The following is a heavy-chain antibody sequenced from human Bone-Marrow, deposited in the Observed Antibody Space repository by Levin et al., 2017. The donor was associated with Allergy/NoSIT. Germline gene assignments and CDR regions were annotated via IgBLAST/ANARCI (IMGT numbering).Heavy chain of an antibody. V-gene: IGHV5-51*01. CDR1: GYSFTSYW. J-gene: IGHJ6*02. CDR3: ARSGYSYGYYYYYGMDV. Sequence: KVSCKGSGYSFTSYWIGWVRQMPGKGLEWMGIIYPGDSDTRYSPSFQGQVTISADKSISTAYLQWSSLKASDTAMYYCARSGYSYGYYYYYGMDVWGQGTTVTVPS. D-gene: IGHD5-18*01. CDR2: IYPGDSDT.